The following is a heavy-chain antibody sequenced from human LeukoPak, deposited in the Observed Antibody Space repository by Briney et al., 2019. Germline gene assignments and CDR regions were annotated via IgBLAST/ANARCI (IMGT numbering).Heavy chain of an antibody. CDR3: ARGNSGWYNWFDP. D-gene: IGHD6-19*01. CDR2: INPNSGGT. Sequence: GASVKVSCTASGYIFNGYYIHWVRQAPGQGLEWMAWINPNSGGTNYAQKFKGRVTMTRDTSINTAYMEMSRLRYDDTAVYYCARGNSGWYNWFDPWGQGTLVTVSS. CDR1: GYIFNGYY. J-gene: IGHJ5*02. V-gene: IGHV1-2*02.